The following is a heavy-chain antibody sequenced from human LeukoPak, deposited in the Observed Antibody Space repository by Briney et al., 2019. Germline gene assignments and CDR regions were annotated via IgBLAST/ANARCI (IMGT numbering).Heavy chain of an antibody. CDR3: ARGTYYYGSGSPIYYYYMDV. Sequence: SETLSLTCTVSGGSISSSSYYWGWIRQPPGKGLEWIRSIYYSGSPYYNPSLKSRVTISVDTSKNQFSLKLSSVTAADTAVYYCARGTYYYGSGSPIYYYYMDVWGKGTTVTVSS. CDR2: IYYSGSP. D-gene: IGHD3-10*01. CDR1: GGSISSSSYY. V-gene: IGHV4-39*01. J-gene: IGHJ6*03.